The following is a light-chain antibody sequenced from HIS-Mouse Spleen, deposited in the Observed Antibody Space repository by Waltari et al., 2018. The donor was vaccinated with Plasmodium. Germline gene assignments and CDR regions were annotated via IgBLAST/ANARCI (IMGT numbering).Light chain of an antibody. CDR3: CSYAGSSTWV. CDR1: SRDVGSSHL. Sequence: QSALTQPASVSESPGQSITISCSGTSRDVGSSHLVSWYQQQPAKAPKLMIYEGSKRPAGVSNRFSGFKSGHTDALTISGLQAEDEADYYCCSYAGSSTWVFGGGTKLTVL. J-gene: IGLJ3*02. CDR2: EGS. V-gene: IGLV2-23*01.